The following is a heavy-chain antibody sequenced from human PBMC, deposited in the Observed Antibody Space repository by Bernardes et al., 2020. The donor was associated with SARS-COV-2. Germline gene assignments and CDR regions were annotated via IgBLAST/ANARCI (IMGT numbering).Heavy chain of an antibody. Sequence: ASVKVSCKASGYTFTGYYMHWVRQAPGQGLEWMGWINPNSGGTNYAQKFQGWVTMTRDTSISTAYMELSRLRSDDTAVYYCARQQLVRLLRIRNYYGMDVWGQGTTVTVSS. CDR2: INPNSGGT. CDR3: ARQQLVRLLRIRNYYGMDV. V-gene: IGHV1-2*04. D-gene: IGHD6-6*01. J-gene: IGHJ6*02. CDR1: GYTFTGYY.